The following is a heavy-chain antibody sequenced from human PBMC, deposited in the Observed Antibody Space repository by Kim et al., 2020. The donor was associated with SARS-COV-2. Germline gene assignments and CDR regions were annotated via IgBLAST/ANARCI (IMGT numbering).Heavy chain of an antibody. CDR3: ARDDSGSYYPNDY. Sequence: GGSLRLSCAASGFTFSSYAMHWVRQAPGKGLEWVAVISYDGSNKYYADSVKGRFTISRDNSKNTLYLQMNSLRAEDTAVYYCARDDSGSYYPNDYWGQGTLVTVSS. CDR1: GFTFSSYA. V-gene: IGHV3-30*04. CDR2: ISYDGSNK. D-gene: IGHD1-26*01. J-gene: IGHJ4*02.